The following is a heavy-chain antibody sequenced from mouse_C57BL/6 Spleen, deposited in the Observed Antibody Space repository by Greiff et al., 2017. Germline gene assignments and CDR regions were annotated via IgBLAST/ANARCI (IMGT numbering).Heavy chain of an antibody. CDR2: IDPSDSYT. V-gene: IGHV1-59*01. J-gene: IGHJ4*01. CDR3: ARPGAAQATDYAMDY. Sequence: QVQLKQPGAELVRPGTSVKLSCKASGYTFTSYWMHWVKQRPGQGLEWIGVIDPSDSYTNYNQKFKGKATLTVDTSSSTAYMQLSSLTSEDSAVYYCARPGAAQATDYAMDYWGQGTSVTVSS. D-gene: IGHD3-2*02. CDR1: GYTFTSYW.